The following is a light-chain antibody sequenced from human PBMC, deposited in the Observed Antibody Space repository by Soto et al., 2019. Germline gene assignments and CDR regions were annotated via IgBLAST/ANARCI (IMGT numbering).Light chain of an antibody. CDR3: QQYDNWPQT. V-gene: IGKV3-15*01. CDR1: QSISGN. CDR2: GAS. Sequence: EIVMTQSPATLSVSAGDRVTLSCRASQSISGNLSWYQLKPGQAPRLLIYGASTRATGIPARFSGSGSGTEFTLTISSLQSEDFAIYYCQQYDNWPQTFGQGTKVDI. J-gene: IGKJ1*01.